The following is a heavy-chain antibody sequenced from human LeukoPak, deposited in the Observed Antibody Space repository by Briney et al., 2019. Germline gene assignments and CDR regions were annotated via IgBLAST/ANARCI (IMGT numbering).Heavy chain of an antibody. CDR3: AGVGCSGGSCYSGWFDP. V-gene: IGHV1-2*02. CDR1: GYTFTGYY. J-gene: IGHJ5*02. CDR2: INPNSGGT. D-gene: IGHD2-15*01. Sequence: ASVKVSCKASGYTFTGYYMHWVRQAPGQGLEWMGWINPNSGGTNYAQKFQGRVTMTRDTSISTAYMELSRLRSDDTAVYYCAGVGCSGGSCYSGWFDPWGQGTLVTVSS.